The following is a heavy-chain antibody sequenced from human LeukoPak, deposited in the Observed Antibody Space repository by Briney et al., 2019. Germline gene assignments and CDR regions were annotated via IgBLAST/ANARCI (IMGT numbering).Heavy chain of an antibody. D-gene: IGHD1-7*01. Sequence: SQTLSLTCTVSGGSISSGGYSWSWIRQHPGKGLEWIGYISYSGSTYYNPSLKSRVTISVDTSKNQFSLQLSSVTAADTAVHYCARHITGTTLDYWGQGTLVTVSS. J-gene: IGHJ4*02. CDR1: GGSISSGGYS. CDR2: ISYSGST. CDR3: ARHITGTTLDY. V-gene: IGHV4-31*03.